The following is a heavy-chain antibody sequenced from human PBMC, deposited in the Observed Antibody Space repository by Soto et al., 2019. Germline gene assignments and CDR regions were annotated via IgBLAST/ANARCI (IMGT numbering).Heavy chain of an antibody. Sequence: QVQLVQSGAEVRKPGSSVKVSCKASGGTFSSDAVSWVRQAPGQGLEWMGGLIPILGTTHYAQKYQGRVTIPADESANTAYMELSSLRSDDTAVYYCARASGYVSGWYHDYWGQGTRVTVSS. V-gene: IGHV1-69*01. CDR3: ARASGYVSGWYHDY. J-gene: IGHJ4*02. CDR1: GGTFSSDA. D-gene: IGHD6-19*01. CDR2: LIPILGTT.